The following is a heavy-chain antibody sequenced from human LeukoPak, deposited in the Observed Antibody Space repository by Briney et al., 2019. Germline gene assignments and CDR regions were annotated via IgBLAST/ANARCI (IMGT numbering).Heavy chain of an antibody. J-gene: IGHJ4*02. V-gene: IGHV3-23*01. CDR1: EFDFSSHA. Sequence: LGGSLRLSCAASEFDFSSHAMTWVRQAPGKGLEWVSAISISGSKTYYADSVEGRFTISRDNSKNTLYLQMNSLRAEDTAVYYCANEIRPNDYWGQGTQVTVTS. D-gene: IGHD4-17*01. CDR2: ISISGSKT. CDR3: ANEIRPNDY.